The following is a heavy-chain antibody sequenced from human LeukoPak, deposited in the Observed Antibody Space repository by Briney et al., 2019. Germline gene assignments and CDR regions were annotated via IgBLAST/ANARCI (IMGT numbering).Heavy chain of an antibody. CDR3: AGKYYYDSGGFYHVDW. CDR1: GYSINSGYF. D-gene: IGHD3-22*01. CDR2: IYHSGST. J-gene: IGHJ4*02. Sequence: KSSETLSLTCSVSGYSINSGYFWGWIRQSPGKGLEWIGSIYHSGSTFYNPSLKSRVTMSLDTSKNQFSLKLSSVTAADTAVYYCAGKYYYDSGGFYHVDWWGQGTLVTVSS. V-gene: IGHV4-38-2*02.